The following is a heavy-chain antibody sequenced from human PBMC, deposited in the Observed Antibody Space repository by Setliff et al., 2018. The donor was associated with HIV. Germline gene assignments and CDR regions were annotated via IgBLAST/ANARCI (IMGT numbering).Heavy chain of an antibody. Sequence: LRLSCAASRFTFSSYGMSWVRQAPGKGLEWVANIKQDGSEKDYVDSVKGRFTISRDNSKSIAYLQMNTLRSDDTAVYYCARGKSGFETTGIDYGMDLWGQGTTVTVSS. CDR3: ARGKSGFETTGIDYGMDL. D-gene: IGHD1-1*01. V-gene: IGHV3-7*03. J-gene: IGHJ6*02. CDR2: IKQDGSEK. CDR1: RFTFSSYG.